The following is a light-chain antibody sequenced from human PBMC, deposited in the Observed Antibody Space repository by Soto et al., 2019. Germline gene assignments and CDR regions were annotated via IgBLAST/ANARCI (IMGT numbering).Light chain of an antibody. CDR3: QQRSNLLT. J-gene: IGKJ4*01. V-gene: IGKV3-11*01. Sequence: IVLTQSPGTLSLSPGERATLSCRASQSVSRNSLAWYQQRPGQAPRLLIYDASNRATGIPARFSGSGSGTDFTLTISSLEPEDFAVYYCQQRSNLLTFGGGGKVDI. CDR2: DAS. CDR1: QSVSRN.